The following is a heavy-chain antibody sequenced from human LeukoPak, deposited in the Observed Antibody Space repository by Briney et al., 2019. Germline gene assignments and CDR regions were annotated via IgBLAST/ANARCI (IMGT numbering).Heavy chain of an antibody. CDR3: ARDRREWFDP. CDR2: ISSSSSTI. V-gene: IGHV3-48*01. CDR1: GFTFSSYS. J-gene: IGHJ5*02. Sequence: GGSLRLSCAASGFTFSSYSMNWVRQAPGKGLEWVSYISSSSSTIYYADSVKGRFTISRDNAKNSLYLQMNSLRAEDTAVYYCARDRREWFDPWGQGTLVTVSS. D-gene: IGHD1-26*01.